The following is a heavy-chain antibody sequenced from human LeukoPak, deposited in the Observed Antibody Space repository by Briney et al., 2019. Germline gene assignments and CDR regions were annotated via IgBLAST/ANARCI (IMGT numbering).Heavy chain of an antibody. CDR3: AKASSGYYSAILG. D-gene: IGHD3-22*01. V-gene: IGHV3-74*01. CDR1: GITLSNYW. Sequence: PGGSLRLSCAASGITLSNYWMHWVRQVPGKGLVWVSRINYEGSTTSYADSVKGRFTISRDNGKNSLYLQMNSLRAEDTALYYCAKASSGYYSAILGWGQGTLVTVSS. CDR2: INYEGSTT. J-gene: IGHJ4*02.